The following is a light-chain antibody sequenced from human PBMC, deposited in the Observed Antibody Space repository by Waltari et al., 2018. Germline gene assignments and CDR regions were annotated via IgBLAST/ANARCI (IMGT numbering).Light chain of an antibody. J-gene: IGLJ6*01. CDR1: NVRSYN. V-gene: IGLV5-37*01. CDR2: YYSDSDK. Sequence: NVRSYNIYWYQQKPGSPPKFLLYYYSDSDKGQGSGVPSRFSGSKDASANTGILLISGLQSEDEADYYCFIWLSNGSGVFGSGTKVTVL. CDR3: FIWLSNGSGV.